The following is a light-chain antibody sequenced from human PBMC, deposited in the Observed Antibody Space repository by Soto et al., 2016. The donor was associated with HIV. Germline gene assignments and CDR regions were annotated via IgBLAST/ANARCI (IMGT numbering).Light chain of an antibody. CDR1: NIGSKS. CDR2: DDR. Sequence: SYVLTQPPSVSVAPGKTARITCGGNNIGSKSVHWYQQKPGQAPVLVVYDDRDRPSGIPERFSGSNSGNTATLTISRVEAGDEADYYCQVWDNSSDHVPFGGGTKLTVL. CDR3: QVWDNSSDHVP. J-gene: IGLJ2*01. V-gene: IGLV3-21*03.